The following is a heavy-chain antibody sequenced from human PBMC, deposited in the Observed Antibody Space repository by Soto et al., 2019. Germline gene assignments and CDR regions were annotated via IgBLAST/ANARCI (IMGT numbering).Heavy chain of an antibody. J-gene: IGHJ6*02. CDR1: GYNFHTYW. D-gene: IGHD4-17*01. CDR3: ARPTDYHYGMQV. V-gene: IGHV5-51*01. CDR2: IYPHDSDT. Sequence: GSLKISCKGSGYNFHTYWIAWVRQMPGKGLEWMGFIYPHDSDTRYSPSFRGQVTISADKSINTAYLQWTSLKASDTAIYFCARPTDYHYGMQVWGQGTTVTVSS.